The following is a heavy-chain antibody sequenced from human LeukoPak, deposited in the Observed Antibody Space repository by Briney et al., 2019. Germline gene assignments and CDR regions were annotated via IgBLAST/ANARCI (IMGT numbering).Heavy chain of an antibody. CDR3: TTGPSYGYEW. J-gene: IGHJ4*02. D-gene: IGHD3-16*01. Sequence: GGSLRLSCAASGMTFSNHWMHWVRQAPGKGLVWVSLIKTDGRTTIYADSVKGRFTISRDNSKSTLYQQMNSLRAEDTAIYYCTTGPSYGYEWWGQGTVVTVSS. V-gene: IGHV3-74*01. CDR1: GMTFSNHW. CDR2: IKTDGRTT.